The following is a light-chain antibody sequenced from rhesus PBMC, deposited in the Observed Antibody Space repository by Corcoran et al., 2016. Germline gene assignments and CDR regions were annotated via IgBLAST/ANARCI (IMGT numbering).Light chain of an antibody. V-gene: IGKV1-74*01. Sequence: DIQMTQSPSSLSASVGDRVTITCRASENVNNYLNWYQQKPGKAPKLLIYKASTLQSGVPSRFSGRGSGTDYTFPISSLQPEDVATYYCQHGYGTPLTFGGGTKVELK. J-gene: IGKJ4*01. CDR2: KAS. CDR1: ENVNNY. CDR3: QHGYGTPLT.